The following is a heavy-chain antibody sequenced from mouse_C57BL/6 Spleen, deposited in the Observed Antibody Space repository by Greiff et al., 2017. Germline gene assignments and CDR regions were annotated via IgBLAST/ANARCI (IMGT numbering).Heavy chain of an antibody. D-gene: IGHD4-1*01. Sequence: VQLQQSGPELVKPGASVKISCKASGYSFTGYYMNWVKQSPEKSLEWIGEINPSTGGTTYNQKFKAKATLTVDKSSSTAYMQLKSLTSEDSAVYYCARKAGTGRYFDVWGTGTTVTVSS. CDR1: GYSFTGYY. V-gene: IGHV1-42*01. J-gene: IGHJ1*03. CDR3: ARKAGTGRYFDV. CDR2: INPSTGGT.